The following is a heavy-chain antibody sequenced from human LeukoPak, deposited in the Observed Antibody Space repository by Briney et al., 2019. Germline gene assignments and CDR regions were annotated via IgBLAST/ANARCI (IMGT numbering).Heavy chain of an antibody. Sequence: SETLSLTCTVSGGSIRRYYWSWLRQPAGKGLEWIGRIYTSGCTNHNPSLTSQVTMSVDTSKNQFSLKLSSVTAADTAVYYCARDYYDSSGFDYWGQGTLVTVSS. D-gene: IGHD3-22*01. CDR1: GGSIRRYY. CDR2: IYTSGCT. V-gene: IGHV4-4*07. J-gene: IGHJ4*02. CDR3: ARDYYDSSGFDY.